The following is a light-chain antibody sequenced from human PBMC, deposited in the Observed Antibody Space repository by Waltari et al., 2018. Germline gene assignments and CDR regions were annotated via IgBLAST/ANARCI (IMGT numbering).Light chain of an antibody. CDR2: WAS. J-gene: IGKJ4*01. V-gene: IGKV4-1*01. CDR3: QQYYTVPPT. CDR1: QSILFSSNNKNS. Sequence: DIAMTQSPESLAVSLGERATINCKSSQSILFSSNNKNSLAWYQRRPGQAPKLLIYWASTRQSGVPDRFSGSGFGTDFTLTIDSLQAEDVAVYYCQQYYTVPPTFGGGTKVEIK.